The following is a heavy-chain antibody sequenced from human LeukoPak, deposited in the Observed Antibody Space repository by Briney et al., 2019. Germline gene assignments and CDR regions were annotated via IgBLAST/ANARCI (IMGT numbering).Heavy chain of an antibody. CDR3: ARGHPHGWELYLDY. D-gene: IGHD1-26*01. Sequence: GGSLRLSCAASGFTFGAYAMHWVRQSPGKGLEWVALISYDGNNEWYADSVKGRFTVSRDNSKNTLYLQMNSLRVEDTAVYYCARGHPHGWELYLDYWGQGTLVTVSS. J-gene: IGHJ4*02. V-gene: IGHV3-30*04. CDR2: ISYDGNNE. CDR1: GFTFGAYA.